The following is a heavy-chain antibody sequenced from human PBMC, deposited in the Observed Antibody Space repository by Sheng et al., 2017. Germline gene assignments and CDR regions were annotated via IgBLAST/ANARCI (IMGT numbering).Heavy chain of an antibody. CDR2: IYHSGNT. CDR3: ARQTGSRYSACEEFDY. Sequence: QVRLQESGPGLVKPSGAPVPSTALSLISPSRLATIGVGSGRPPGKGLEWIGSIYHSGNTHYNPSLQSRVTLSVDTSKNIFPCRLSSVTAADTAVYFCARQTGSRYSACEEFDYWGQGKAGHRSPQ. V-gene: IGHV4-38-2*01. D-gene: IGHD5-12*01. J-gene: IGHJ4*02. CDR1: ISPSRLAT.